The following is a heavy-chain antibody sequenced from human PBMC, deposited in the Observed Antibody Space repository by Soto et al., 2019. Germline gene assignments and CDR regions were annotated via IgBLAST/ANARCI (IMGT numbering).Heavy chain of an antibody. Sequence: VQLLESGGGLVQSGGSLRLSCAASGFTFSNYAMTWVRQAPGKGLEWVSVITGSGGGTYFVDSVKGRFTISRDNSKNTVYLQMNSLRAEDTAVYYCAKRPLTAAGFDYWGQGTLVTVSS. CDR2: ITGSGGGT. CDR3: AKRPLTAAGFDY. V-gene: IGHV3-23*01. CDR1: GFTFSNYA. J-gene: IGHJ4*02. D-gene: IGHD6-13*01.